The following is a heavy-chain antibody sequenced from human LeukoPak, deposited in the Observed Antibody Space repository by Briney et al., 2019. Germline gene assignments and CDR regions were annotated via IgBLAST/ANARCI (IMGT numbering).Heavy chain of an antibody. CDR1: GFTFSSYG. CDR2: ISTTGGTT. CDR3: AKNGDRGAYCSGGTCYPYYYYYMDV. D-gene: IGHD2-15*01. Sequence: GGSLRLSCAASGFTFSSYGMSWVRQAPGKGLEWVSAISTTGGTTYYADSVRGRFTISRDNSRNTLYLQMNSLRAEDTAIYYCAKNGDRGAYCSGGTCYPYYYYYMDVWGKGTTVTISS. V-gene: IGHV3-23*01. J-gene: IGHJ6*03.